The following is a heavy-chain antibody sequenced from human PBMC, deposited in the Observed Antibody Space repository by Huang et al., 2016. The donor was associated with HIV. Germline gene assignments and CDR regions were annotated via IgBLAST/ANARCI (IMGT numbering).Heavy chain of an antibody. D-gene: IGHD2-8*01. CDR1: TVTFSAYW. CDR3: ATKADAMDV. J-gene: IGHJ6*02. CDR2: IRQDGSEK. V-gene: IGHV3-7*01. Sequence: LVESGGGLVRPGGSLRLSCAGSTVTFSAYWMTWVRQLPGKGLEWVASIRQDGSEKHYVDSVEGQFNISRDNGKKLLFLEMRSLGVDDTAVYFCATKADAMDVWGQGTTVIVSS.